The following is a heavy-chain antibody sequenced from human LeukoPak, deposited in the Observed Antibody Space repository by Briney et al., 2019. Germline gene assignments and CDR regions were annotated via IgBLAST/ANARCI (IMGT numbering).Heavy chain of an antibody. D-gene: IGHD2-2*01. CDR3: ARARARYPPAY. CDR2: ISGSGGST. V-gene: IGHV3-23*01. CDR1: GFTFSSYA. J-gene: IGHJ4*02. Sequence: GGSLRLSCAASGFTFSSYAMSWVRQAPGKGLEWVSAISGSGGSTYYADSVKGRFTISRDNSKNTLYLQMNSLGAEDTAVYYCARARARYPPAYWGQGTLVTVSS.